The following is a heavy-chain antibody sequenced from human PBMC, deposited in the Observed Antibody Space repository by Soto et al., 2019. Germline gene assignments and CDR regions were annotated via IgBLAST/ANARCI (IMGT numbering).Heavy chain of an antibody. CDR1: GYSFTDYH. CDR3: ARGHSTDCSNGVCSFFYNHEMDV. CDR2: INPKSGGT. J-gene: IGHJ6*02. V-gene: IGHV1-2*04. Sequence: ASVKVSCKASGYSFTDYHVHWVRQDPGQGLEWLGRINPKSGGTSTAQKFQGWVTMTRDTSINTAYMDLTRLRSDDTAVYYCARGHSTDCSNGVCSFFYNHEMDVWGQGTPITV. D-gene: IGHD2-8*01.